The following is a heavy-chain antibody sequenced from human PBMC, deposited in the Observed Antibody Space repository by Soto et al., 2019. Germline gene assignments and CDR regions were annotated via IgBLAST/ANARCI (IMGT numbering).Heavy chain of an antibody. CDR3: GRDSYRAAHYKALDV. Sequence: PGGSLRLSCAASGFNFDDYHMSWVRQAPGKGLEWVSGINWNGGGTGYAASVKGRFTISRDNAKKSLYLQMDSLRAEDTALYYWGRDSYRAAHYKALDVWGQGTTVTVSS. CDR1: GFNFDDYH. CDR2: INWNGGGT. V-gene: IGHV3-20*04. D-gene: IGHD1-20*01. J-gene: IGHJ6*02.